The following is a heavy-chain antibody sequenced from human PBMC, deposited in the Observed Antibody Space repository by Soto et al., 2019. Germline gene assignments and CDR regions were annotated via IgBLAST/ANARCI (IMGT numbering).Heavy chain of an antibody. Sequence: QVQLVQSGAEVKKPGSSVKVSCKASGGTFSSYAISGVRQAPGQGLEWMGGIIPIFGTANYAQKFQGRVTITADESTSTAYMELSSLRSEDTAVYYCARGGVTYCGGDCYDAFDIWGQGTMVTVSS. D-gene: IGHD2-21*02. CDR3: ARGGVTYCGGDCYDAFDI. CDR1: GGTFSSYA. J-gene: IGHJ3*02. CDR2: IIPIFGTA. V-gene: IGHV1-69*01.